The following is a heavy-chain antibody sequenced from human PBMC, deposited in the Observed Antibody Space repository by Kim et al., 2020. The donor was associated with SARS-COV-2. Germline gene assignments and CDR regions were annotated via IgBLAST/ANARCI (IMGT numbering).Heavy chain of an antibody. CDR2: INHSGST. J-gene: IGHJ6*03. Sequence: SETLSLTCAVYGGSFSGYYWSWIRQPPGKGLEWIGEINHSGSTNYNPSLKSRVTISVDTSKNQFSLKLSSVTAADTAVYYCARVDTATVEGYRYYYYMDV. CDR3: ARVDTATVEGYRYYYYMDV. CDR1: GGSFSGYY. V-gene: IGHV4-34*01. D-gene: IGHD5-18*01.